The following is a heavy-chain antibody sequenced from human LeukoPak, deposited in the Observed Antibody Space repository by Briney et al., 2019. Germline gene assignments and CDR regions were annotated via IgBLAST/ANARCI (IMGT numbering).Heavy chain of an antibody. D-gene: IGHD1-14*01. CDR2: IYTSGST. J-gene: IGHJ6*03. V-gene: IGHV4-4*07. Sequence: PSETLSLTCTVSGGSLSSYYWSWIRQPAGKGLEWIGRIYTSGSTNYNPSLKSRVTMSVDTSKNQFSLKLSSVTAADTAVYYCARDFREPSYYYYYMDVWGKGTTVTVSS. CDR1: GGSLSSYY. CDR3: ARDFREPSYYYYYMDV.